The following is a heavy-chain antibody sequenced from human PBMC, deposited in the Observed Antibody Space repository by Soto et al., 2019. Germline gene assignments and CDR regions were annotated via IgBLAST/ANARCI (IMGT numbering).Heavy chain of an antibody. Sequence: ASVKVSCKASGYTFTSYDINWVRQATGQGLEWMGWMNPNSGNTGYAQKFQGRVTMTRNTSISTAYMELSSLRSEDTAVYYCAKGTTVPPAAYYYYGMDVWGQGTTVTVSS. J-gene: IGHJ6*02. V-gene: IGHV1-8*01. CDR3: AKGTTVPPAAYYYYGMDV. CDR2: MNPNSGNT. CDR1: GYTFTSYD. D-gene: IGHD4-4*01.